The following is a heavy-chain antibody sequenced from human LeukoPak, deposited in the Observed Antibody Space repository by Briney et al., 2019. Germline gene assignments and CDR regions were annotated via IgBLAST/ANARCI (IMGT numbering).Heavy chain of an antibody. Sequence: GGSLRLSCAASGFTFSSYGMHWVRQAPGKGLEWVAVIWYDGSNKYYTDSVKGRFTISRDNSKNTLYLQMNSLRAEDTAVYYCARSPEYSSSWYGNDAFDIWGQGTMVTVSS. D-gene: IGHD6-13*01. V-gene: IGHV3-33*01. CDR1: GFTFSSYG. CDR2: IWYDGSNK. J-gene: IGHJ3*02. CDR3: ARSPEYSSSWYGNDAFDI.